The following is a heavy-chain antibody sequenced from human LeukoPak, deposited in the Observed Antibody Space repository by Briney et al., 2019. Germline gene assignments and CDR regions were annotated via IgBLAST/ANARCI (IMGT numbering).Heavy chain of an antibody. Sequence: GGSLRLSCAASGFTFTDYYMSWIRQAPGKGLEWVSYITNSGTTIYYADSVKGRFTISRDNAKNSLYLQMNSLRAEDTAVYYCANLWLGYCSSTSCSTPRDYWGQGTLVTVSS. CDR3: ANLWLGYCSSTSCSTPRDY. J-gene: IGHJ4*02. V-gene: IGHV3-11*01. D-gene: IGHD2-2*01. CDR2: ITNSGTTI. CDR1: GFTFTDYY.